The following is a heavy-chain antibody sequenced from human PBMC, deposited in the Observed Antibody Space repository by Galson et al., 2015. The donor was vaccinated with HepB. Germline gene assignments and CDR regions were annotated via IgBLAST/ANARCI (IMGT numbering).Heavy chain of an antibody. D-gene: IGHD3-9*01. V-gene: IGHV3-23*01. J-gene: IGHJ6*02. CDR1: GVTFSSYA. CDR3: VKDQDDIFSPFYGLDV. Sequence: SLRLSCAASGVTFSSYAMGWVRQAPGKGLQWVPGITGSGDRTHYADYVMGRFTISRDNSKNILFLQMSSLSAEDTAIYYCVKDQDDIFSPFYGLDVWGQGTTVTVAS. CDR2: ITGSGDRT.